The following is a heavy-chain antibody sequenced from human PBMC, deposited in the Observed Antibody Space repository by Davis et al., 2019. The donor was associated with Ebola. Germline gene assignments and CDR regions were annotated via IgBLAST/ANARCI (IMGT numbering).Heavy chain of an antibody. D-gene: IGHD7-27*01. CDR3: ARQLGIVGQFDY. CDR1: GGSFSGYY. J-gene: IGHJ4*02. CDR2: IYYSGST. V-gene: IGHV4-59*01. Sequence: GSLRLSCAVYGGSFSGYYWSWIRQPPGKGLEWIGYIYYSGSTNYNPSLKSRVTISVDTSKNQFSLKLSSVTATDTAVYYCARQLGIVGQFDYWGQGTLVTVSS.